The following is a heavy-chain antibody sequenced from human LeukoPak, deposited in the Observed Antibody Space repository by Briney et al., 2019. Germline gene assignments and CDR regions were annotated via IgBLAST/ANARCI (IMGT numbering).Heavy chain of an antibody. CDR2: IYYSGTT. J-gene: IGHJ4*02. Sequence: PSETLSLTCSVSGVLFTASSYYWALIRQPPGKGLEWIGSIYYSGTTYYNPSLKSRVTISVDTSKRQFSLKLNSVTATDTAVYYCARAPPYYDSSGYPFDYWGQGTLVTVSS. D-gene: IGHD3-22*01. CDR3: ARAPPYYDSSGYPFDY. CDR1: GVLFTASSYY. V-gene: IGHV4-39*01.